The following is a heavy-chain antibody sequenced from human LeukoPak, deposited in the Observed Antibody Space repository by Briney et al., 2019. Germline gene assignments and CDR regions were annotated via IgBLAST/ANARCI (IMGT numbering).Heavy chain of an antibody. Sequence: SETLSLTCTVSGGSISSYYWSWIRQPPGKGLEWIGYIYYSGSTNYNPSLKSRVTISVDTSKNQFSLKLSSVTAADTAVYYCARSGLPYCGGDCYNDYWGQGTLVTVSS. V-gene: IGHV4-59*01. D-gene: IGHD2-21*02. J-gene: IGHJ4*02. CDR3: ARSGLPYCGGDCYNDY. CDR1: GGSISSYY. CDR2: IYYSGST.